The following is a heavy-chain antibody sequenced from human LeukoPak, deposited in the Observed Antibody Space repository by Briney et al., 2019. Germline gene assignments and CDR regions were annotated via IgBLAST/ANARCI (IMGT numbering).Heavy chain of an antibody. Sequence: SETLSLTCTVSGDSISGSYYYWGWIRQPPGKGLEWIGSIYYSGTTYYSPSLKSRVTISVDTSKNQFSLKLSSVTAADTAVYYCARWIRYFDWSWFDPWGQGTLVTVSS. V-gene: IGHV4-39*01. CDR1: GDSISGSYYY. CDR2: IYYSGTT. D-gene: IGHD3-9*01. CDR3: ARWIRYFDWSWFDP. J-gene: IGHJ5*02.